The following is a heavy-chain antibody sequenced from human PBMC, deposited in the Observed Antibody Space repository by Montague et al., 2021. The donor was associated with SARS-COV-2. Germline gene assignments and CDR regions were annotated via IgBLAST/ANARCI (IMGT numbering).Heavy chain of an antibody. D-gene: IGHD3-16*02. V-gene: IGHV4-4*07. J-gene: IGHJ6*02. CDR2: IYTSGST. CDR1: GGAISSYY. Sequence: SETLSLTCTVSGGAISSYYWSWIRQPAGKGLEWIGRIYTSGSTNYNPSPKSRVTMSVDTSKNQFSLKLSSVTAADTAVYYCARDLIVYDYVWGSYRPYGMDVWGQGTKVTVSS. CDR3: ARDLIVYDYVWGSYRPYGMDV.